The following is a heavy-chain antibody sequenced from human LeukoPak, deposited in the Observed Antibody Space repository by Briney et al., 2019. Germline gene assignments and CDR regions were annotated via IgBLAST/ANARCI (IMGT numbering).Heavy chain of an antibody. V-gene: IGHV4-34*01. Sequence: SETLSLTCAVYGGSFSGYYWSWIRQPSGKGLEWIGEINHSGSTNYNPSLKSRVTISVDTSKNQFSLKLSSVTAADTAVYYCARGVSFQGYYYYYGMDVWGQGTTVTVSS. CDR1: GGSFSGYY. CDR2: INHSGST. J-gene: IGHJ6*02. CDR3: ARGVSFQGYYYYYGMDV. D-gene: IGHD3-16*01.